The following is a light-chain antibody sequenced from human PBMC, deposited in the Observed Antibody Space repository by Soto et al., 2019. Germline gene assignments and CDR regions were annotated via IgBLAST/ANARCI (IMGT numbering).Light chain of an antibody. J-gene: IGKJ4*01. CDR3: QQYNTSQLT. Sequence: IQMTQSPSNLSASVGGRVTITCRAIQSISRWLAWYQQKPGKAPEVVIYDVSTLAFGVPSRFSGSGSGTEFTLTIRSLQPGDFATYYCQQYNTSQLTFGGATKVDIK. CDR2: DVS. CDR1: QSISRW. V-gene: IGKV1-5*01.